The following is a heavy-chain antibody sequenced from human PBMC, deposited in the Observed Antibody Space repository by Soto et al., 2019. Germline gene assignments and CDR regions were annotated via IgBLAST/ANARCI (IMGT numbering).Heavy chain of an antibody. CDR2: ISYGGTNK. J-gene: IGHJ3*01. V-gene: IGHV3-30-3*01. CDR3: ARDRGGYYYDDSGYYSKNAFDF. CDR1: GFTFSSYA. D-gene: IGHD3-22*01. Sequence: GGSLRLSCAASGFTFSSYAMHWVRQAPGKGLEWVAVISYGGTNKYYADSVKGRFTISRDNSKNTLSLQMNSLRAEDTAMFYWARDRGGYYYDDSGYYSKNAFDFWGQGTMVTVSS.